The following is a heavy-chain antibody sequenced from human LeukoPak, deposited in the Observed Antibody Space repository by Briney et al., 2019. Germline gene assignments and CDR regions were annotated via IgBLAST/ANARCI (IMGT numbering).Heavy chain of an antibody. CDR3: ARGGFSGYDYVEFDY. CDR2: LYHSGTT. D-gene: IGHD5-12*01. Sequence: SETLSLTCSVSGASIRSHYWSWIRQPPGKGLKWIGYLYHSGTTNYNPSLKSRVTISVDTSKNQVSLKLSSVTAADTAVYYCARGGFSGYDYVEFDYWGQGTLVTVSS. V-gene: IGHV4-59*11. J-gene: IGHJ4*02. CDR1: GASIRSHY.